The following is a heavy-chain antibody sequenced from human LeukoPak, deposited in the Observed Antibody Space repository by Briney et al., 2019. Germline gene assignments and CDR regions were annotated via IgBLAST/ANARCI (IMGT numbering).Heavy chain of an antibody. J-gene: IGHJ4*02. Sequence: GGSLRLSCAASGFTFSSYWMHWVRQAPGKGLVWVSRINTDGSSTSYADSVKGRFTISRDNAKNTLYLQMNSLRAEDTAVYYCARAPYKTGWSGYSNDYWGQGTLVTVSS. D-gene: IGHD3-3*01. V-gene: IGHV3-74*01. CDR1: GFTFSSYW. CDR2: INTDGSST. CDR3: ARAPYKTGWSGYSNDY.